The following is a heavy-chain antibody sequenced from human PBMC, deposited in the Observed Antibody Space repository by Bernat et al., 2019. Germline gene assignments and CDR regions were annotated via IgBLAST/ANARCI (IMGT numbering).Heavy chain of an antibody. CDR1: GFTFSDHY. Sequence: EVQLVESGGGIVQPGGSLRLSCAASGFTFSDHYMDWVRQAPGKGLEWVGRARNKAKSHTTEYAASVKGRFTISRDDSQNSLYLQMDSLRTEDTAVYYCARVYCTGGNCPYYFDYWGQGTLVTVSS. V-gene: IGHV3-72*01. CDR3: ARVYCTGGNCPYYFDY. D-gene: IGHD2-15*01. J-gene: IGHJ4*02. CDR2: ARNKAKSHTT.